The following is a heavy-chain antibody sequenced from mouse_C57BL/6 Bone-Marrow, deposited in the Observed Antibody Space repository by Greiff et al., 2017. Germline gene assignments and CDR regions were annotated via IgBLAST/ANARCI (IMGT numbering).Heavy chain of an antibody. D-gene: IGHD3-1*01. V-gene: IGHV5-4*01. J-gene: IGHJ3*01. CDR2: ISDGGSYT. CDR3: ARFGAPAWFAY. Sequence: EVQRVESGGGLVKPGGSLKLSCAASGFTFSSYAMSWVRQTPEQRLEWVATISDGGSYTYYPDNVKGRFTLSRDNDKNNLYLQMSHLRAEETAMDYCARFGAPAWFAYWGQGTLVTVSA. CDR1: GFTFSSYA.